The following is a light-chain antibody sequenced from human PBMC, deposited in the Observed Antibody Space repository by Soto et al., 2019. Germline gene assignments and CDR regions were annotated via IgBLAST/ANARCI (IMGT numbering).Light chain of an antibody. Sequence: QSALTQPASVSGSPGQSITISCTGTSSDVGGYNYVSWYQQHPGKAPQLIIYDVSNRPSGVTNRFSGSKSGNTSSLTISGLHAEDEDDYCCDSYTSRSTVVFGTGTKVTVL. CDR3: DSYTSRSTVV. CDR2: DVS. J-gene: IGLJ1*01. CDR1: SSDVGGYNY. V-gene: IGLV2-14*01.